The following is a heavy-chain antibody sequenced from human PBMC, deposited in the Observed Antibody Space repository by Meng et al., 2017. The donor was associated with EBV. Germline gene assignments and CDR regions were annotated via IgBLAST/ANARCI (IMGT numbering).Heavy chain of an antibody. J-gene: IGHJ5*02. Sequence: VQLVQSGAEVKKPGASVKVSCKASGYTFNSYDINWVRQATGQGLEWMGWMNPNSGNTGYAQKFQGRVTMTRNTSISTAYMELSSLRSEDTAVYYCARGPYYYDSSGYYYGEFDPWGQGTLVTVSS. CDR3: ARGPYYYDSSGYYYGEFDP. CDR2: MNPNSGNT. CDR1: GYTFNSYD. V-gene: IGHV1-8*01. D-gene: IGHD3-22*01.